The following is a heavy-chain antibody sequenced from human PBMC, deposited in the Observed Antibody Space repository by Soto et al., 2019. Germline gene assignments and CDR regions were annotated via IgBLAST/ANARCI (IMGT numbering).Heavy chain of an antibody. CDR1: GYSFTSYW. CDR2: IYPGDSDT. CDR3: ARQGKTLTTSLGGNYYYMDV. D-gene: IGHD1-7*01. V-gene: IGHV5-51*01. J-gene: IGHJ6*03. Sequence: GESLKISCKGSGYSFTSYWIGWVRQMPGKGLEWMGIIYPGDSDTRYSPSFQGQVTISADKSISTAYLQWSSLKASDTAMYYCARQGKTLTTSLGGNYYYMDVWGKGTTVTVSS.